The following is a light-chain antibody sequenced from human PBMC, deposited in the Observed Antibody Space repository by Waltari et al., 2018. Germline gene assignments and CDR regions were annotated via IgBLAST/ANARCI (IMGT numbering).Light chain of an antibody. CDR3: QQRSNWPLT. J-gene: IGKJ4*01. CDR2: DAS. V-gene: IGKV3-11*01. CDR1: PSVSSY. Sequence: EIVLTQSPATLSLSPGDRATLSCRPSPSVSSYLAWYQQNPGQAPRLLIYDASNRATGIPARFSGSGAGTDFTLTISSLEPEDFAVYYCQQRSNWPLTFGGGTKVEIK.